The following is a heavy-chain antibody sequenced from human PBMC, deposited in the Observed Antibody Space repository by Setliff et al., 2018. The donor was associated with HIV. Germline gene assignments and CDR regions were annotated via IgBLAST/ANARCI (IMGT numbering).Heavy chain of an antibody. Sequence: GESLKISCKGSGYSFSSYWIGWVRQKPGKGLEWMGIIHPGDSNIKYSPSFRGKVTISTDKSISIAYLQWSSLKASDTAMYYCASSITVAAGRSHYYYAMDVWGQGTTVTVSS. J-gene: IGHJ6*02. CDR1: GYSFSSYW. V-gene: IGHV5-51*01. D-gene: IGHD1-20*01. CDR2: IHPGDSNI. CDR3: ASSITVAAGRSHYYYAMDV.